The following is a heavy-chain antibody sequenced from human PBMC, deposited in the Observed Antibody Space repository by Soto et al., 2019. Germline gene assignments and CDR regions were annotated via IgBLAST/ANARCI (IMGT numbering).Heavy chain of an antibody. Sequence: GGSLRLSCAASGFTFSSYEMNWVRQAPGKGLEWVSYISSSGSTIYYADSVKGRFTISRDNAKNSLYLQMNSLRAEDTAVYYCAIAPPRGFDLWGQGTMVTVSS. CDR1: GFTFSSYE. CDR3: AIAPPRGFDL. J-gene: IGHJ3*01. CDR2: ISSSGSTI. D-gene: IGHD3-10*01. V-gene: IGHV3-48*03.